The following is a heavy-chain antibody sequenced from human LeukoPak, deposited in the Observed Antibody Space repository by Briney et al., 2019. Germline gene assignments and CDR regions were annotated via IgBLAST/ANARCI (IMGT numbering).Heavy chain of an antibody. D-gene: IGHD3-22*01. CDR3: AKGGYYDSSGYGLIDY. V-gene: IGHV3-30*18. CDR1: GFTFSNYG. J-gene: IGHJ4*02. Sequence: GGSLRLSCAASGFTFSNYGMHWVRQAPGKGLEWVAVISYDGSNKYYADSVKGRFTISRDISKNTLYLQMNSLRAEDTAVYYCAKGGYYDSSGYGLIDYWGQGTLVTVSS. CDR2: ISYDGSNK.